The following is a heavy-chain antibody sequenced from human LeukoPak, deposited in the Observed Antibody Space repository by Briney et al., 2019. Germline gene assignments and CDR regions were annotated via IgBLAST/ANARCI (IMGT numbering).Heavy chain of an antibody. V-gene: IGHV3-73*01. CDR2: IRSKANSYAT. Sequence: PGGSLRLSCAASGFTFSGSAMHWVRQASGKGLEWVGRIRSKANSYATAYAASVKGRFTISRDDSKNTAYLQMNSLKTEDTAVYYCTRQYGDYPYYYYYMDVWGKGTTVTVSS. D-gene: IGHD4-17*01. CDR1: GFTFSGSA. J-gene: IGHJ6*03. CDR3: TRQYGDYPYYYYYMDV.